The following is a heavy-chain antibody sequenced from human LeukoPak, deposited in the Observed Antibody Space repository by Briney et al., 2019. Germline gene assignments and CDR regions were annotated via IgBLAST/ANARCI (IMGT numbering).Heavy chain of an antibody. Sequence: GGSLRLACAASGFTFSSYVMHWVRQAPGKGLEWVAIISYDGSNEYYADSVKGRFTISRDNSKNTLYLQMNSLRAADTAVYYCARDTGTSYLSSFDYWGQGTLVTVSS. CDR2: ISYDGSNE. CDR1: GFTFSSYV. CDR3: ARDTGTSYLSSFDY. V-gene: IGHV3-30*04. D-gene: IGHD6-6*01. J-gene: IGHJ4*02.